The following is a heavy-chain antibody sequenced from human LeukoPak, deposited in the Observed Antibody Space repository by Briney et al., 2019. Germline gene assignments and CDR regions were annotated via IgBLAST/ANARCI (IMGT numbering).Heavy chain of an antibody. CDR3: ARVRYYCDSSGYPDY. CDR2: INPNSGGT. CDR1: GYTFTGYY. Sequence: ASVKVSCKASGYTFTGYYMYWVRQAPGQGLEWMGWINPNSGGTNYAQKFQGRVTMTRDTSISTAYMELSRLRSDDAAVYYCARVRYYCDSSGYPDYWGQGTLVTVSS. J-gene: IGHJ4*02. D-gene: IGHD3-22*01. V-gene: IGHV1-2*02.